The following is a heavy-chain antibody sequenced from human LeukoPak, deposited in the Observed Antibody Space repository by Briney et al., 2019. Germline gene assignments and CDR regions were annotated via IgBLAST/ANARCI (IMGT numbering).Heavy chain of an antibody. CDR3: AKLLYYYDSSQPY. D-gene: IGHD3-22*01. Sequence: GGSLRLSCAASGFTFSSYAMHWVRQAPGKGLEWVTIISYDGSNKYYADSVKGRFTISRDNSKNTLYLQMNSLRAEDTTVYYCAKLLYYYDSSQPYWGQGTLVTVSS. V-gene: IGHV3-30*04. J-gene: IGHJ4*02. CDR2: ISYDGSNK. CDR1: GFTFSSYA.